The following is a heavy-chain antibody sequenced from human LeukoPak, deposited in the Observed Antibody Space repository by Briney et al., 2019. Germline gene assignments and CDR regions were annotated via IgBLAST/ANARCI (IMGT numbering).Heavy chain of an antibody. Sequence: ASVKVSCKASGYNFISYYMHWVRQAPGQGLEWVGIINPSDGGTTYTQKLQGRVTLTSDTSTSTFYMELNSLRSEDTAIYYCARERGYTHGSHFDLWGQGTMVIVSS. CDR1: GYNFISYY. CDR2: INPSDGGT. J-gene: IGHJ4*02. D-gene: IGHD3-10*01. V-gene: IGHV1-46*04. CDR3: ARERGYTHGSHFDL.